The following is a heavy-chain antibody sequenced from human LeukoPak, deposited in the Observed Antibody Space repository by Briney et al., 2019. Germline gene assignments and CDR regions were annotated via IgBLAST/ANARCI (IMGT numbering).Heavy chain of an antibody. Sequence: GSLRLSCAASAFTFSDYAMTWVRQAPGKGLEWVSGTSAGDGSRHYADSVKGRFTISRDNFKNTLYLQMNSLRAEDTAVYYCAKTLGSGGFFFAFDIWGQGTMVTVSS. D-gene: IGHD2-15*01. CDR1: AFTFSDYA. J-gene: IGHJ3*02. CDR2: TSAGDGSR. CDR3: AKTLGSGGFFFAFDI. V-gene: IGHV3-23*01.